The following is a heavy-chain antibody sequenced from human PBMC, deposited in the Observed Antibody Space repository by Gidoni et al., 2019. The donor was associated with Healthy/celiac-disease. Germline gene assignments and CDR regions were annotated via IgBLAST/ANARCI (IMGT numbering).Heavy chain of an antibody. D-gene: IGHD3-16*01. CDR2: IWYDGSNK. CDR3: ARDYEERGSDLYYYYYMDV. CDR1: GFTFSSYG. Sequence: QVQLVESGGGVVQPGRSLRLSCAASGFTFSSYGMHWVRQAPGKGLEWVAVIWYDGSNKYYADSVKGRFTISRDNSKNTLYLQMNSLRAEDTAVYYCARDYEERGSDLYYYYYMDVWGKGTTVTVSS. V-gene: IGHV3-33*01. J-gene: IGHJ6*03.